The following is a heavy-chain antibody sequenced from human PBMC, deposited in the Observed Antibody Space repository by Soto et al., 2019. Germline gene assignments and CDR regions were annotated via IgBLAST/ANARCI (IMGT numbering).Heavy chain of an antibody. Sequence: ESLKISCKGSGYSFTSYWIGWVRQMPGKGLEWMGIIYPGDSDTRYSPSFQGQVTISADKSISTAYLQWSSLKASDTAMYYCARLGCSSTSCHHYYYGMDVWGQGTTVTVSS. J-gene: IGHJ6*02. CDR2: IYPGDSDT. CDR3: ARLGCSSTSCHHYYYGMDV. CDR1: GYSFTSYW. V-gene: IGHV5-51*01. D-gene: IGHD2-2*01.